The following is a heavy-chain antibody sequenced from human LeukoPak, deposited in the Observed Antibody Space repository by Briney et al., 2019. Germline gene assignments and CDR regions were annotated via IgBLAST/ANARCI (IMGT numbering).Heavy chain of an antibody. J-gene: IGHJ6*03. Sequence: SETLSLTCAVYGGSFSGYYWSWIRQPPGKGLEWIGEINHSGSTNYNPSLKSRVTISVDTSKNQFSLKLSSVTAADTAVYYCARYRYNWNHSAGLYYYYYYMDVWGKGTTVTVSS. V-gene: IGHV4-34*01. CDR3: ARYRYNWNHSAGLYYYYYYMDV. D-gene: IGHD1-14*01. CDR2: INHSGST. CDR1: GGSFSGYY.